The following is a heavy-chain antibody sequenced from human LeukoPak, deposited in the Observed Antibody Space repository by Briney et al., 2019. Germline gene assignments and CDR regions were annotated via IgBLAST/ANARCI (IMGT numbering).Heavy chain of an antibody. CDR2: INSDGSST. D-gene: IGHD3-22*01. CDR1: GFTFSAYW. CDR3: VIDPYYYDRSGYQGI. Sequence: HTGGSLRLSCAASGFTFSAYWMHWVRQGPGKGLVWVSRINSDGSSTSYADSVKGRFTISRDNSKNTLYLQMSSLRVEDTAVYYCVIDPYYYDRSGYQGIWGQGTLVTVSS. J-gene: IGHJ4*02. V-gene: IGHV3-74*01.